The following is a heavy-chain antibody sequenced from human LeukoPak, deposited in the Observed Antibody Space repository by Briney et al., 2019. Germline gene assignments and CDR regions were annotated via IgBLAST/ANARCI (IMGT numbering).Heavy chain of an antibody. CDR2: IYTSGST. D-gene: IGHD2-2*01. Sequence: SQTLSLTCTVSGGSISSGSYYWSWIRQPAGKGLEWIGRIYTSGSTNYNPSLKSRVTISVDTSKNQFSLKLSSVTAADTAVYYCAREVVSAAKYDYWGQGTLVPVSS. CDR1: GGSISSGSYY. J-gene: IGHJ4*02. V-gene: IGHV4-61*02. CDR3: AREVVSAAKYDY.